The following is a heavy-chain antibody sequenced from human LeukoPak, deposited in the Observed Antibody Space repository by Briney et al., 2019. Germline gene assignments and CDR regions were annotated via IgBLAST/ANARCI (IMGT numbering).Heavy chain of an antibody. CDR2: INHSGST. Sequence: PSETLSLTCAVYGGSFSGYYWSWIRQPPGKGLEWIGEINHSGSTNYNPSLKSRVTISVDTSKNQFSLKLSSVTAADTAVYYCARGRDYQLLYVVTNGIDYWGQGTLVTVSS. CDR1: GGSFSGYY. J-gene: IGHJ4*02. D-gene: IGHD2-2*02. V-gene: IGHV4-34*01. CDR3: ARGRDYQLLYVVTNGIDY.